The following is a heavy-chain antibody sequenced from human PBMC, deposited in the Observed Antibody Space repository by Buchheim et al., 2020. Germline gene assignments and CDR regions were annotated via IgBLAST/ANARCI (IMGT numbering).Heavy chain of an antibody. Sequence: QVQLQESGPGLVKPSQTLSLTCTVSGGSISSGGDYWSWIRQHPGKGLEWIGYIYYSGSTYYNPSLKSRVTISVDTSKNQFSLKLSSVTAADTAVYYCARVPADYCSSTSCYVPDGMDVWGQGTT. D-gene: IGHD2-2*01. J-gene: IGHJ6*02. CDR3: ARVPADYCSSTSCYVPDGMDV. CDR2: IYYSGST. V-gene: IGHV4-31*03. CDR1: GGSISSGGDY.